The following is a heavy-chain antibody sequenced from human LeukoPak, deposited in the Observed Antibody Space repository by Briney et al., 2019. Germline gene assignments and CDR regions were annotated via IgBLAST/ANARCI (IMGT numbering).Heavy chain of an antibody. D-gene: IGHD1-1*01. CDR3: ARWPTTQGTFDV. CDR2: ISSSGSI. V-gene: IGHV4-4*07. Sequence: SETLSLTCTVSGGSISPYYWIWIRQPAGEGLEWIGRISSSGSINYNPSLKSRVTLSVDTSKNQFSLKLNSVTAADTAVYYCARWPTTQGTFDVWGQGTMVTVSS. J-gene: IGHJ3*01. CDR1: GGSISPYY.